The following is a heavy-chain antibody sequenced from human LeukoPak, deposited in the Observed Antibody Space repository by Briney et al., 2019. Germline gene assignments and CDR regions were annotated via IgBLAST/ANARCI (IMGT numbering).Heavy chain of an antibody. CDR1: GGSISSYY. CDR2: IYYSGST. D-gene: IGHD5-18*01. J-gene: IGHJ4*02. V-gene: IGHV4-59*12. Sequence: SETLSLTCTVSGGSISSYYWSWIRQPPGKGLEWIGYIYYSGSTYYNPSLKSRVTISVDTSKNQFSLKLSSVTAADTAVYYCARGGYSYGQIGFDYWGQGTLVTVSS. CDR3: ARGGYSYGQIGFDY.